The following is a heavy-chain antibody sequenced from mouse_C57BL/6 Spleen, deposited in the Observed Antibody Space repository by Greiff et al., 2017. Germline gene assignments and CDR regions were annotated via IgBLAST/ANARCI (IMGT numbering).Heavy chain of an antibody. J-gene: IGHJ1*03. CDR1: GYTFTGYW. CDR3: ARQEYYYGSSYWYFDV. V-gene: IGHV1-9*01. Sequence: QVQLQQSGAELMKPGASVKLSCKATGYTFTGYWIEWVKQRPGHGLEWIGEILPGSGSTNYNEKFKGTATFTADTSSNTAYMQLSSLTTEDSAIYYCARQEYYYGSSYWYFDVWGTGTTVTVSS. CDR2: ILPGSGST. D-gene: IGHD1-1*01.